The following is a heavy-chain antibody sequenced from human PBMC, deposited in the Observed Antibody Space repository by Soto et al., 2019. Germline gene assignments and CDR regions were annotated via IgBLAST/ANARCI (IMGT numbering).Heavy chain of an antibody. CDR1: GYTFTSYG. D-gene: IGHD6-13*01. V-gene: IGHV1-3*01. CDR3: VRRHVSATGIDWFDP. J-gene: IGHJ5*02. CDR2: INAANGDT. Sequence: ASVKVSCKASGYTFTSYGIHWVRQAPGQRLEWMGWINAANGDTKYSPKFQGRVTITRDTSASTAYMELSSLRSEDTAVYYCVRRHVSATGIDWFDPWGHGTQVTVSS.